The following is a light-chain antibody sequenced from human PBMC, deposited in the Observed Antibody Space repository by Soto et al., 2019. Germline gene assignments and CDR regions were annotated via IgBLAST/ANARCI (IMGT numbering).Light chain of an antibody. Sequence: QSALTQPPSASGSPGQSVTISCTGTSSDVGAYKYVSWYQQYPGKAPKLMIYEVTKRPSGVPERFSGSKSGNTASLTVSGLQAEDEADYYCTSYVGNDIWVFGGGTQLTVL. J-gene: IGLJ3*02. CDR2: EVT. V-gene: IGLV2-8*01. CDR3: TSYVGNDIWV. CDR1: SSDVGAYKY.